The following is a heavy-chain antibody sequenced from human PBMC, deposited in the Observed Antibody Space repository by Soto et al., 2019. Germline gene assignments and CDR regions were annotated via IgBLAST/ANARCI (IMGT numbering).Heavy chain of an antibody. J-gene: IGHJ3*02. V-gene: IGHV1-69*13. CDR1: GGTFSSYA. D-gene: IGHD3-9*01. CDR3: AREARYFDWLDFGAFDI. Sequence: GASVKVSCKASGGTFSSYAISWVRQAPGQGLEWMGGIIPIFGTANYAQKFQGRVTITADESTSTAYMELSSLRSEDTAVYYCAREARYFDWLDFGAFDIWGQGTMVTVSS. CDR2: IIPIFGTA.